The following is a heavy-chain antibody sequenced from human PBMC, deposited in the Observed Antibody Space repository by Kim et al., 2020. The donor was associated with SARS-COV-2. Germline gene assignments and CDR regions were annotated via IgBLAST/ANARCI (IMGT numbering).Heavy chain of an antibody. J-gene: IGHJ4*02. Sequence: GGSLRLSCAASGFTFSSYGMHWVRQAPGKGLEWVAVIWYDGSNKYYADSVKGRFTISRDNSKNTLYLQMNSLRAEDTAVYYCARDSEQQLAFDYWGQGTLVTVSS. CDR1: GFTFSSYG. D-gene: IGHD6-13*01. CDR3: ARDSEQQLAFDY. CDR2: IWYDGSNK. V-gene: IGHV3-33*01.